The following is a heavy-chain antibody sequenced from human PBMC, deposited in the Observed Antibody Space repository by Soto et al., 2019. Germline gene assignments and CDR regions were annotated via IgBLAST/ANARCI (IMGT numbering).Heavy chain of an antibody. J-gene: IGHJ6*02. CDR3: ARVPRGVYYGMDV. CDR1: GYTFTDYY. V-gene: IGHV1-2*04. D-gene: IGHD3-10*01. Sequence: ASVKVSCKASGYTFTDYYMHLVRQAPGQRLEXMGXXNXXSXTXXXAXXXQGWVTMTRDTSITTVYMEVSRLRSDDTAVYYCARVPRGVYYGMDVWGQGTTVTASS. CDR2: XNXXSXTX.